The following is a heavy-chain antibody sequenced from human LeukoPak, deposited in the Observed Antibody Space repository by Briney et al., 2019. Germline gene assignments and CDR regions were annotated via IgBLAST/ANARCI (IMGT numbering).Heavy chain of an antibody. CDR3: ASVSGYYYPFDY. J-gene: IGHJ4*02. CDR2: IYHSGST. D-gene: IGHD3-22*01. Sequence: SETLSLTCAVSGGSISSSNWWSWVRQPPGKGLEWIGEIYHSGSTNYNPSLKSRVTISVDKSKNQFSLKLSSVTAADTAVYYCASVSGYYYPFDYWGQGTLVTVSS. V-gene: IGHV4-4*02. CDR1: GGSISSSNW.